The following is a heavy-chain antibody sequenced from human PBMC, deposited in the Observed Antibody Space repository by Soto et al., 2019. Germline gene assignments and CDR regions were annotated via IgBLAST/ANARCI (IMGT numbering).Heavy chain of an antibody. V-gene: IGHV3-64*01. J-gene: IGHJ6*02. CDR3: AGRYGMDV. CDR2: ISSNGGST. Sequence: EVQLVESGGGLVQPGGSLRLSCAASGFTFSSYAMHWVRQAPGKGLEYVSAISSNGGSTYYANSVKGRFTISRDNSKNTLYRQTGSLRAEDMAVYYCAGRYGMDVWGQGTTVTVAS. CDR1: GFTFSSYA.